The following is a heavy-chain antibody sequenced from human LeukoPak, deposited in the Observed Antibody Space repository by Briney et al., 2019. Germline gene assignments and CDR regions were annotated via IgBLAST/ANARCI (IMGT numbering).Heavy chain of an antibody. Sequence: PPETLSLTCPVSGVSISIYYWSWIRQPPGKGLEWIGYIYNSESTYYNPSLKSRVTISLDTSKNQFSLRLNFVTAADTAVYYCARVKGSNWFDPWGQGTLVTVSS. CDR1: GVSISIYY. CDR3: ARVKGSNWFDP. V-gene: IGHV4-59*01. CDR2: IYNSEST. J-gene: IGHJ5*02.